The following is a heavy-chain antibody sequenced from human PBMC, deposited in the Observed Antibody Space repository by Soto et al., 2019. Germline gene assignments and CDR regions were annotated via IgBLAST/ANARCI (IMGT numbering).Heavy chain of an antibody. D-gene: IGHD5-18*01. CDR2: IYNTGST. CDR3: ARDHPHSYGVYYFDY. J-gene: IGHJ4*02. V-gene: IGHV4-61*08. Sequence: PSETLSLTCTVSGGSISSGGYYWSWIRQHPGKGLEWIGYIYNTGSTIYNPSLKSRVTISADTSKNQVSLKVNSVTAADTAVYYCARDHPHSYGVYYFDYWGQGTPVTVSS. CDR1: GGSISSGGYY.